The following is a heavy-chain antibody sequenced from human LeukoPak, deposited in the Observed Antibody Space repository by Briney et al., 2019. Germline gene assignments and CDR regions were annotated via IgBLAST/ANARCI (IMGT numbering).Heavy chain of an antibody. Sequence: NPGGSLRLSCAASGFTFSTYSMNWVRQAPGKGLEWVASISSSRTYIYYADSLKGRFTISRDNAKNSLYLQMNSLRAEDTAVYYCARGDTADLGRRGIPTTSDYWGQGTLVTVSS. V-gene: IGHV3-21*01. D-gene: IGHD5-18*01. J-gene: IGHJ4*02. CDR2: ISSSRTYI. CDR1: GFTFSTYS. CDR3: ARGDTADLGRRGIPTTSDY.